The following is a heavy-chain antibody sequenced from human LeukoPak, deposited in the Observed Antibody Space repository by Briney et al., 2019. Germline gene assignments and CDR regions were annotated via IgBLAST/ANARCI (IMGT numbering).Heavy chain of an antibody. J-gene: IGHJ4*02. D-gene: IGHD3-10*01. CDR2: ISWNSGSI. CDR1: GFTFDDYA. V-gene: IGHV3-9*01. Sequence: GGSLRLSCAASGFTFDDYAMHWVRQAPGKGVEWVSGISWNSGSIGYADSVKGRFTISRDNAKNSLYLQMNSLRAEDTALYYCAKDENYYGSGSYWGPLFDYWGQGTLVTVSS. CDR3: AKDENYYGSGSYWGPLFDY.